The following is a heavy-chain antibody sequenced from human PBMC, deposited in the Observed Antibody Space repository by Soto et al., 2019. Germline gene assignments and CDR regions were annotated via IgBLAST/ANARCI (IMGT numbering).Heavy chain of an antibody. D-gene: IGHD1-1*01. CDR1: GDSISSSNW. V-gene: IGHV4-4*02. Sequence: QVQLQESGPGLVKPSGTLSLTCAVSGDSISSSNWWSWVRQPPGKGLEWIGEIYHSGNTNYNPSLQGRFTIAVDKSKHQFSLKLTSVPAADPAVYYCARLDGFGYWGQGTLVTVSS. CDR2: IYHSGNT. J-gene: IGHJ4*02. CDR3: ARLDGFGY.